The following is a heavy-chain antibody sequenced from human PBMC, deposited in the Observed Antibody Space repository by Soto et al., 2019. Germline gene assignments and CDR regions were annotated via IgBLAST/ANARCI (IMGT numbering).Heavy chain of an antibody. CDR3: ARQRVSSGGFNWFDP. CDR2: IIPIFGTA. Sequence: SVKVSCKASGGTFSSYAISWVRQAPGQGLEWMGGIIPIFGTANYAQKFQGRVTITADESTSTAYMELSGLRSEDTAVYYCARQRVSSGGFNWFDPWGQGTLVTVSS. CDR1: GGTFSSYA. D-gene: IGHD6-19*01. V-gene: IGHV1-69*13. J-gene: IGHJ5*02.